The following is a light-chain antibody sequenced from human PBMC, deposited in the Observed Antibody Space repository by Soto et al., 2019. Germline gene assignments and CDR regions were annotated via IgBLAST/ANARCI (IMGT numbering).Light chain of an antibody. CDR3: SSYTSSSTWV. Sequence: QSALTQPASVSGSPGQSITISCTGTSSDVGGYNYVSWYQQHPGKAPKLMIYDVSNRPSGVSNRFSGSKSGNTASLTISGLQAEDEADYYCSSYTSSSTWVFGGGTKXTVL. J-gene: IGLJ3*02. V-gene: IGLV2-14*01. CDR2: DVS. CDR1: SSDVGGYNY.